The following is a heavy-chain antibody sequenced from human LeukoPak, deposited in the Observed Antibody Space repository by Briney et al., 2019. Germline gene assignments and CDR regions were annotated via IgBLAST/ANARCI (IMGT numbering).Heavy chain of an antibody. J-gene: IGHJ4*02. Sequence: GGSLRLSCAASGFAFSSSWMSWVRQASGKGLEWVSAISGSGGSTYYADSVKGRFTISRDNSKNTLYLQMNSLRAEDTAVYYCAKDLVAGGYFDYWGQGTLVTVSS. CDR2: ISGSGGST. CDR1: GFAFSSSW. V-gene: IGHV3-23*01. CDR3: AKDLVAGGYFDY. D-gene: IGHD2-15*01.